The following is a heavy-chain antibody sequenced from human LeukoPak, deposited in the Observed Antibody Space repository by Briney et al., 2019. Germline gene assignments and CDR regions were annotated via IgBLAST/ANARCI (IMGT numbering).Heavy chain of an antibody. Sequence: GGSLRLSCAASGFTFSSYAMSWVRQAPGKGLEWVSAFSGSGGSTYYADSVKGRFTISRDNSKNTLYLQMTSLRAEDTGVYYCAKVISGWYRGGLDYWGQGTLVTVSS. CDR1: GFTFSSYA. D-gene: IGHD6-19*01. CDR3: AKVISGWYRGGLDY. CDR2: FSGSGGST. J-gene: IGHJ4*02. V-gene: IGHV3-23*01.